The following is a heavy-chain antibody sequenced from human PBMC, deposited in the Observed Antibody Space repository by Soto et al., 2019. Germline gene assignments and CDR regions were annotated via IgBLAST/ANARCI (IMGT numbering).Heavy chain of an antibody. CDR3: ASGGVYYDSSGYYGGLRYGMDV. D-gene: IGHD3-22*01. CDR1: GGSFSGYY. V-gene: IGHV4-34*01. Sequence: SETLSLTCAVYGGSFSGYYWSWIRQPPGKGLEWIGEINHSGSTNYNPSLKSRVTISVDTSKNQFSLKLSSVTAADTAVYYCASGGVYYDSSGYYGGLRYGMDVWGQGTTVTVSS. CDR2: INHSGST. J-gene: IGHJ6*02.